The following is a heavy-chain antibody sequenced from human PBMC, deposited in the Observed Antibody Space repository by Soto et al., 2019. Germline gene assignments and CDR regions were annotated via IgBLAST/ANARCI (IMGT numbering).Heavy chain of an antibody. CDR1: GYSVTSYP. CDR2: INTGNGDT. J-gene: IGHJ4*02. Sequence: DSVKVSCKACGYSVTSYPITWVRQAPGQRLEWMGWINTGNGDTKYSQKFQGRVTITRDTSASTAYMDLSSLRSEETAVYYCARARGYSYGKVDSWGQGTLVTPSS. D-gene: IGHD5-18*01. CDR3: ARARGYSYGKVDS. V-gene: IGHV1-3*04.